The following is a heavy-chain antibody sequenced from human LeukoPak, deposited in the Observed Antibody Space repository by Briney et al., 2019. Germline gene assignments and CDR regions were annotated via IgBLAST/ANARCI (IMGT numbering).Heavy chain of an antibody. D-gene: IGHD6-19*01. V-gene: IGHV1-69*05. CDR1: GGTFSSYA. CDR3: ARGLYSSGWYADFDY. J-gene: IGHJ4*02. Sequence: VASVKVSCTASGGTFSSYAISWVRQAPGQGLEWMGGIIPIFGTANYAQKFQGRVTITTDESTSTAYMELSSLRSEDTAVYYCARGLYSSGWYADFDYWGQGTLVTVSS. CDR2: IIPIFGTA.